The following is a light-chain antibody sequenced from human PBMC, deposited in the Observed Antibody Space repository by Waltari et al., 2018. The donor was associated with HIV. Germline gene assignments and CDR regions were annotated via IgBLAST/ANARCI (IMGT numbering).Light chain of an antibody. V-gene: IGLV2-14*01. CDR2: DVS. Sequence: QSALTQPASVSGSPGQSITISCTGTNSDVGGYNYVSWYQQYPGKAPKLLIYDVSNRLSGVSNRFAASKSGNTASLTISGLQAEDEADYYCSSYTSSSTVVFGGGTKLTVL. CDR3: SSYTSSSTVV. J-gene: IGLJ2*01. CDR1: NSDVGGYNY.